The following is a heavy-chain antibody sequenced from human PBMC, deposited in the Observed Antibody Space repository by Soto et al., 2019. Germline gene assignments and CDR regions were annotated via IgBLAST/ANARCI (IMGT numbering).Heavy chain of an antibody. V-gene: IGHV3-23*01. D-gene: IGHD3-3*01. J-gene: IGHJ4*02. CDR1: GFTFSSYA. Sequence: PGGSLRLSCAASGFTFSSYAMSWVRQAPGKGLEWVSAISGSGGSTYYADSVKGRFTISRDNSKNTLYLQMNSLRAEDTAVYYCAKESGYYDFWSGPRNYFDYWGQGTLVTVSS. CDR3: AKESGYYDFWSGPRNYFDY. CDR2: ISGSGGST.